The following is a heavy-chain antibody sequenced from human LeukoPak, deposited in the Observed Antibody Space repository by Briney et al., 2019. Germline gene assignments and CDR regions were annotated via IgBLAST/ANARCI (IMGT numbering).Heavy chain of an antibody. J-gene: IGHJ6*03. CDR2: ISSDEIST. CDR3: AKAGGTTGSIRFYMDV. V-gene: IGHV3-74*01. D-gene: IGHD1-1*01. Sequence: PGGSLRLSCAGSGFTFSSYWMLWVRQAPGEGLVWVSRISSDEISTNYAAPVRGRFTISRDNAKNTLYLQMDSLRAEDTAVYYCAKAGGTTGSIRFYMDVWGKGTTVTVSS. CDR1: GFTFSSYW.